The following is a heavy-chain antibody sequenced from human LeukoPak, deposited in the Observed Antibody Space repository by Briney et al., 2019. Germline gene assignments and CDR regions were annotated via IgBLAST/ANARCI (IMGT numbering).Heavy chain of an antibody. Sequence: SETLPLTCTVSGGSISSYYWSWIRQPPGKGLEWIGYIYYSGSTNYNPSLKSRVTISVDTSKNQFSLKLSSVTAADTAVYYCARASYDILTGYSNNNWFDPWGQGTLVTVSS. V-gene: IGHV4-59*01. J-gene: IGHJ5*02. CDR2: IYYSGST. CDR1: GGSISSYY. D-gene: IGHD3-9*01. CDR3: ARASYDILTGYSNNNWFDP.